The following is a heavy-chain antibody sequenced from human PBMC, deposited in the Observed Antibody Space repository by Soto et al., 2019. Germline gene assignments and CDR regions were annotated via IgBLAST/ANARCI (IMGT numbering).Heavy chain of an antibody. V-gene: IGHV4-59*01. D-gene: IGHD5-18*01. CDR2: IYYTGRT. Sequence: SETLSLSCPVSGCSMRDYFWTWIRQPPGKGLEWIGYIYYTGRTNYNPSLKSRLTISVDTSNNKFSLRLDSVTAADTAVYYCARDPGYSSSPSNWFDPWGQGTVVTVSS. J-gene: IGHJ5*02. CDR3: ARDPGYSSSPSNWFDP. CDR1: GCSMRDYF.